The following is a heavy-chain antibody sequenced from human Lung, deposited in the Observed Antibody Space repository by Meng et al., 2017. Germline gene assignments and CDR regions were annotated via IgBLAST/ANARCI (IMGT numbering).Heavy chain of an antibody. CDR2: IYHSGST. CDR1: GGSISSDNW. J-gene: IGHJ4*02. V-gene: IGHV4-4*02. CDR3: TKNDFYCLGY. Sequence: QVQLQESGPGLVKPSGTRSLTCVVSGGSISSDNWWSWVRQPPGKGLEWIGEIYHSGSTNYNPSLKSRITISVDKPKNQFSLTLSSVTAADTAVYYCTKNDFYCLGYWGQGTLVTVSS. D-gene: IGHD2-21*01.